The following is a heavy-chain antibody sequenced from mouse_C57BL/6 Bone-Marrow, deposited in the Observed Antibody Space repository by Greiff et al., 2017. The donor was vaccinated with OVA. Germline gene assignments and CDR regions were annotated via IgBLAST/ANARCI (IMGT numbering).Heavy chain of an antibody. CDR2: ISNGGGST. CDR1: GFTFSDYY. CDR3: ARADAWFAY. V-gene: IGHV5-12*01. D-gene: IGHD2-3*01. J-gene: IGHJ3*01. Sequence: EVMLVESGGGLVQPGGSLKLSCAASGFTFSDYYMSWVRQTPEKRLEWVAYISNGGGSTYYPDNVKGRFTISIDNAKNTLYLQMIRLKSDDTAMYYCARADAWFAYWGQGTLVTVSA.